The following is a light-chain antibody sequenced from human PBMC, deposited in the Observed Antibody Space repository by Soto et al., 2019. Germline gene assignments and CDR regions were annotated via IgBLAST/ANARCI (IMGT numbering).Light chain of an antibody. CDR3: QSYDSSLSAP. CDR2: GNS. CDR1: SSNIGAGYD. J-gene: IGLJ1*01. V-gene: IGLV1-40*01. Sequence: QSVLTQPPSESGAPGQRVTISCTGSSSNIGAGYDVHWYQQLPGTAPKLLIYGNSNRPSGVPDRFSGSKSGTSASLAITGLQAEDEADYYCQSYDSSLSAPFGTGTEVTVL.